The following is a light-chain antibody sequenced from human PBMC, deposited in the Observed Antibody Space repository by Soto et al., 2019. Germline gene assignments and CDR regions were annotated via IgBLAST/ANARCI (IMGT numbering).Light chain of an antibody. CDR2: EVN. CDR3: RSFAGINNPLV. V-gene: IGLV2-8*01. Sequence: QSALTQPPSASGSPGQSVAISCTGTSSDVGGSNYVSWYQHHPGKAPKLMIYEVNKRPSGVPNRFSGSKSGNTASLTVSGLQAEDEADYYCRSFAGINNPLVFGGGTKVTVL. J-gene: IGLJ2*01. CDR1: SSDVGGSNY.